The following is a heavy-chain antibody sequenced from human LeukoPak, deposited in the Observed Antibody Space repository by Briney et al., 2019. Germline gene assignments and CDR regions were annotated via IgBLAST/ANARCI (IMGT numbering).Heavy chain of an antibody. Sequence: PSETLSLTCAVYGGSFSGYYWTWIRQPPGKGLEWIGEINHSGSTNYNPSLKSRVTISLDTSKNQFSLRLSSVTAADTAIYYCARDFSSSSTVYYYMDVWGKGTTVTVSS. CDR3: ARDFSSSSTVYYYMDV. V-gene: IGHV4-34*01. D-gene: IGHD6-6*01. CDR1: GGSFSGYY. J-gene: IGHJ6*03. CDR2: INHSGST.